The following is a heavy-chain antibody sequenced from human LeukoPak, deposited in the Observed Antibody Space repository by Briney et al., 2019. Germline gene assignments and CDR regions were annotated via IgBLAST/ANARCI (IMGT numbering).Heavy chain of an antibody. V-gene: IGHV1-3*01. D-gene: IGHD4-11*01. CDR2: INAGNGNT. J-gene: IGHJ1*01. Sequence: ASVKVSCKASGYTFTSYAMHWVRQAPGQRLEWMGWINAGNGNTKYSQKFQGRVTMTTDTSTSTAYMELRSLTSDDTAVYYCARDKAVTTELTQYFQHWGQGTLVTVSS. CDR3: ARDKAVTTELTQYFQH. CDR1: GYTFTSYA.